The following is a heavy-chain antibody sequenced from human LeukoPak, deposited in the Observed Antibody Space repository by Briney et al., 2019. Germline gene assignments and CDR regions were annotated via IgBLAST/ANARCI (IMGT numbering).Heavy chain of an antibody. D-gene: IGHD3-22*01. CDR1: GFTFSSYA. CDR2: ISSSGGST. Sequence: GGSLRLSCAASGFTFSSYAMSWVRQAPGKGLEWVSAISSSGGSTYYADSVKGRFTISRDNSKNTLYLQMNSLRAEDTAVYYCAKVSGYYGTLSRFDYWGQGTLVTVSS. V-gene: IGHV3-23*01. CDR3: AKVSGYYGTLSRFDY. J-gene: IGHJ4*02.